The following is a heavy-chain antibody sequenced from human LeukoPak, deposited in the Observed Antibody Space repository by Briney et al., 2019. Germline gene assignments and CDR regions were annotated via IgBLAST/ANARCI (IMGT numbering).Heavy chain of an antibody. J-gene: IGHJ1*01. V-gene: IGHV3-23*01. Sequence: GGSLRLSCAASGFTFSSYAMSWVRQAPGKGLEWVSGISGSGGSTYYADSVKGRFTISRDNYKNTLNLQINSLRAEDTAVYYCAKEPAAGGGFHFWRQGPLVPVSS. CDR3: AKEPAAGGGFHF. CDR2: ISGSGGST. D-gene: IGHD6-13*01. CDR1: GFTFSSYA.